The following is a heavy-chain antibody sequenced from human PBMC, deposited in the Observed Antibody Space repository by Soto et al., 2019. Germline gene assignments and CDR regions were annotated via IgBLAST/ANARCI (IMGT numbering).Heavy chain of an antibody. Sequence: EVQLLESGGGLVQPGGSLRLSCAASGFTFSSYAMSWVRQAPGKGLEWVSAISGSGGSTYYADSVKGRFTISRDNSKNTLDLQMNSLRAEDTAVYYCAKGNYDFWSGYYADYYYYYGMDVWGQGTTVTVSS. CDR1: GFTFSSYA. CDR2: ISGSGGST. D-gene: IGHD3-3*01. CDR3: AKGNYDFWSGYYADYYYYYGMDV. V-gene: IGHV3-23*01. J-gene: IGHJ6*02.